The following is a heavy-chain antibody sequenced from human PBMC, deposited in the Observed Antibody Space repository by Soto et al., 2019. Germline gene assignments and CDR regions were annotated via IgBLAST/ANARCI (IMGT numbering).Heavy chain of an antibody. CDR1: GGTFSSYA. J-gene: IGHJ6*02. CDR2: IIPIFDTA. CDR3: AGHSSGVPGSYYGMDV. D-gene: IGHD3-22*01. V-gene: IGHV1-69*12. Sequence: QVQLVQSGAEVKKPGSSVKVSCKASGGTFSSYAISWVRQAPGQGLEWMGGIIPIFDTADYAQKFQGRVTITADEATNTADRELSSLRSEDTAVYYCAGHSSGVPGSYYGMDVWGQGTTVTVSS.